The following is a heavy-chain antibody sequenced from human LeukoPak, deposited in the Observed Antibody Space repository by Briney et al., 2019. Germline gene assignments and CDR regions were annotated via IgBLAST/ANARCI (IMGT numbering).Heavy chain of an antibody. CDR1: GFTFSDYY. J-gene: IGHJ6*03. V-gene: IGHV3-11*04. CDR2: ISSSVSTI. D-gene: IGHD2-21*02. CDR3: ASGYCGGDCHHYYYYYMDV. Sequence: PGGSLRLSCAASGFTFSDYYMSWIRQAPGKGLEWVSYISSSVSTIYYADSVKGRFTISRDNAKNSLYLQMNSLRAEDTAVYYCASGYCGGDCHHYYYYYMDVWGKGTTVTVSS.